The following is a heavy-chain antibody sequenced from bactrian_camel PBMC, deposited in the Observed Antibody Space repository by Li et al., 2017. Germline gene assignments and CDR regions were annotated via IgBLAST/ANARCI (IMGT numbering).Heavy chain of an antibody. CDR2: IERDGSI. Sequence: QVQLVESGGDSVQPGGSLKLSCVASGYMDGTYCMGWFRRAPGKAREAVAVIERDGSIEYAASVKGRFTISKDNARSTVYLQMNNLRPEDTAMYYCAEDTVGRSGSAHWDPARYNLWGQGTQVTVS. V-gene: IGHV3S53*01. CDR3: AEDTVGRSGSAHWDPARYNL. D-gene: IGHD2*01. J-gene: IGHJ4*01. CDR1: GYMDGTYC.